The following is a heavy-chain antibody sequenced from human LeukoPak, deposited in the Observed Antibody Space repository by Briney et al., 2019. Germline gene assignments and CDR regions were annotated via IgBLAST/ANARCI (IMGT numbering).Heavy chain of an antibody. CDR3: ARDRGRQQLALWWFDP. CDR1: GYTFTSYG. J-gene: IGHJ5*02. V-gene: IGHV1-18*01. D-gene: IGHD6-13*01. CDR2: ISAYNGNT. Sequence: ASVKVSCKASGYTFTSYGISWVRQAPGQGLEWMGWISAYNGNTNYAQKLQGRVTMTTDTSTSTAYMELRSLRSDDTAVYYCARDRGRQQLALWWFDPWGQGTLVTVSS.